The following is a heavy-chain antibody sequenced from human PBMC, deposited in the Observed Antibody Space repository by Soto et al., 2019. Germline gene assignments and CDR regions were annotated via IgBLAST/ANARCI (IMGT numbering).Heavy chain of an antibody. V-gene: IGHV1-24*01. J-gene: IGHJ3*02. Sequence: ASVKVSCKVSGYTLTELSMHLVRQAPGKGLEWMGGFDPEDGETIYAQKFQGRVTMTEDTSTDTAYMELSSLRSEDTAVYYCATDTLRGYYDYIWGSYRSNAFDIWGQGTMVTVSS. D-gene: IGHD3-16*02. CDR2: FDPEDGET. CDR1: GYTLTELS. CDR3: ATDTLRGYYDYIWGSYRSNAFDI.